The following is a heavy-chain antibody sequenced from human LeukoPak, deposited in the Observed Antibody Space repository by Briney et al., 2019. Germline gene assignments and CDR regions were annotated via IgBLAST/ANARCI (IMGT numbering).Heavy chain of an antibody. CDR3: ARGGRQSGSYYVDY. J-gene: IGHJ4*02. CDR1: GDSVSDDY. D-gene: IGHD1-26*01. V-gene: IGHV4-4*07. CDR2: IHSGGTT. Sequence: NASETLSLTCTVSGDSVSDDYYTWMRQPAGKGLEWIGRIHSGGTTNYNPSLMSRVTLSIDKSKKHISLRLTSVTAADTALYYCARGGRQSGSYYVDYWGQGTLVTVSS.